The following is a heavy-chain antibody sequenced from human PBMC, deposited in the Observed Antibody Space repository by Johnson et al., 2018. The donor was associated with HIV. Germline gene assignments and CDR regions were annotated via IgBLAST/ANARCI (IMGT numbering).Heavy chain of an antibody. D-gene: IGHD3-16*01. Sequence: VQLVESGGGVVRPGGSLRLSCAASGFTFDDYGMSWVRQAPGKGLVWVSRMNADGKSTTYADSVKGRFTIARDNSKNTLYLQMNSLRAEDTAVYYCARGGVYAFDIWGQGTMVTVSS. J-gene: IGHJ3*02. CDR2: MNADGKST. V-gene: IGHV3-20*04. CDR3: ARGGVYAFDI. CDR1: GFTFDDYG.